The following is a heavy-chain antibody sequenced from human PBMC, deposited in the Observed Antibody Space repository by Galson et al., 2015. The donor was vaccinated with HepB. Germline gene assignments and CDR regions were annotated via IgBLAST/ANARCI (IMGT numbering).Heavy chain of an antibody. CDR1: GYTFTSYD. J-gene: IGHJ5*02. V-gene: IGHV1-8*01. CDR3: ARAKIDYDFWSGYWGLANWFDP. Sequence: SVKVSCKASGYTFTSYDINWVRQATGQGLEWMGWMNPNSGNTGYAQKFQGRVTMTRNTSISTAYMELSSLRSEDTAVYYCARAKIDYDFWSGYWGLANWFDPWGQGTLVTVSS. CDR2: MNPNSGNT. D-gene: IGHD3-3*01.